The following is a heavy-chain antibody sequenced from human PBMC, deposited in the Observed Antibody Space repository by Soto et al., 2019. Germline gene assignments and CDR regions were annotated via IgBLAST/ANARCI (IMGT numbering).Heavy chain of an antibody. CDR2: IDPDTGDT. V-gene: IGHV1-2*02. J-gene: IGHJ4*02. CDR1: GYIFTGYY. Sequence: QVRLVQSGAEVKKPGASVKVSCKASGYIFTGYYLHWVRQAPGRGPEWMGRIDPDTGDTDSSHKYHGRVTLTRDTAIDTAYMEVTGLTLDDTATYYCARGPLEWGQGTLVTVSS. CDR3: ARGPLE.